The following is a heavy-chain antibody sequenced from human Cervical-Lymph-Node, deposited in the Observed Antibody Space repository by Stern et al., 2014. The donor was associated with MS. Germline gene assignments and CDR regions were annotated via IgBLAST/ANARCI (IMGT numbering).Heavy chain of an antibody. V-gene: IGHV1-18*04. CDR3: ARDGYDFWSGYYRYYYYGMDV. J-gene: IGHJ6*02. Sequence: DQLVESGAEVKKPGASVKVSCKASGYTFTSYGISWVRQAPGQGLEWMGWISAYNGNTNYAQKLQGRVTMTTDTSTSTAYMELRSLRSDDTAVYYCARDGYDFWSGYYRYYYYGMDVWGQGTTVTVSS. D-gene: IGHD3-3*01. CDR2: ISAYNGNT. CDR1: GYTFTSYG.